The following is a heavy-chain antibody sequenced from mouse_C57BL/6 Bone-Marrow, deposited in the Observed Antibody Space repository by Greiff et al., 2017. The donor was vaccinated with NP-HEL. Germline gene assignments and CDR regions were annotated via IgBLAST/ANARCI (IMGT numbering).Heavy chain of an antibody. CDR3: ARGVIYHGQAY. J-gene: IGHJ3*01. CDR1: GYTFTDYN. D-gene: IGHD2-1*01. CDR2: INPNNGGT. V-gene: IGHV1-22*01. Sequence: EVKLMESGPELVKPGASVKMSCKASGYTFTDYNMHWVKQSHGKSLEWVGYINPNNGGTSYNQKFKGKATLTVNKSSSTAYMELRSLTSEDSAVKYCARGVIYHGQAYWGQGTLVTVSA.